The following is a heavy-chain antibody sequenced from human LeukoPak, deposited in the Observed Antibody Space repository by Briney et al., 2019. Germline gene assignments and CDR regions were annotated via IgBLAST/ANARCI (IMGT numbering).Heavy chain of an antibody. CDR1: GGSISSYY. CDR2: IYYSGST. Sequence: SETLSLTCTVSGGSISSYYWSWIRQPPGKGLEWIGYIYYSGSTNYNPSLKSRVTISVDTSKNQFSLKLSSVTAADTAVYYCAREASSYWFDPWGQGTLVTVSS. D-gene: IGHD2-2*01. CDR3: AREASSYWFDP. J-gene: IGHJ5*02. V-gene: IGHV4-59*12.